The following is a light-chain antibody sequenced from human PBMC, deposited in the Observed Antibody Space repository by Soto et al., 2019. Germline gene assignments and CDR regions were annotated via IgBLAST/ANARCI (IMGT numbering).Light chain of an antibody. J-gene: IGKJ4*01. Sequence: EIVLTQSPATLSLSPGERATLSCRASQSVGTYLAWYQQKRGQAHRLLIYDAFYRATGIPARFSGGGSGTDFTLTISSLEPEDFAVYYCQQRASWPLTFGGGTKVEI. CDR2: DAF. CDR1: QSVGTY. CDR3: QQRASWPLT. V-gene: IGKV3-11*01.